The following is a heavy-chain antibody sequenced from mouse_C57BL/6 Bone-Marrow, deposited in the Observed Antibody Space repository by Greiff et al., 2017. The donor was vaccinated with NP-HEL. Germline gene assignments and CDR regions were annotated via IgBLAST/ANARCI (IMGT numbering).Heavy chain of an antibody. Sequence: QVQLKESGPELVKPGASVKISCKASGYAFSSSWMNWVKQRPGKGLEWIGRIYPGDGDTNYNGKFKGKATLTADTSSSTAYMQLSSLTSEDSAVYFCARKGGYGSSDAMDYWGQGTSVTDYS. V-gene: IGHV1-82*01. CDR1: GYAFSSSW. D-gene: IGHD1-1*01. CDR3: ARKGGYGSSDAMDY. CDR2: IYPGDGDT. J-gene: IGHJ4*01.